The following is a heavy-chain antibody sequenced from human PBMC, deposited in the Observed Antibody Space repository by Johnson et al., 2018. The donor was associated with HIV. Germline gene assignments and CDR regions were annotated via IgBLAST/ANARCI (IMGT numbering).Heavy chain of an antibody. CDR3: AKDLGIVGAVHRTFDI. CDR1: GFTFSSYA. J-gene: IGHJ3*02. CDR2: ISYDGSNK. Sequence: VQLVESGGGVVQPGRSLRLSCAASGFTFSSYAMHWVRQAPGKGLEWVAVISYDGSNKYYADFLKGRFTISRDNSKNTLYLQMNSLRAEDTAVYYCAKDLGIVGAVHRTFDIWGQGTMVTVSS. D-gene: IGHD1-26*01. V-gene: IGHV3-30-3*01.